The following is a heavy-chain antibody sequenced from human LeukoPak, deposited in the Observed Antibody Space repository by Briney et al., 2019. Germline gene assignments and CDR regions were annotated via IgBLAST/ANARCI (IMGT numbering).Heavy chain of an antibody. Sequence: SETLSLTCAVYGGSFSGYYWSWIRQPPGKGLEWIGKINHSGSTNYNPSLKSRVTISVETSKNQFSLKLKSVTAADTAVYYCARGGYYGSGNDFRFDPWGQGTLVTVSS. CDR2: INHSGST. CDR1: GGSFSGYY. V-gene: IGHV4-34*01. D-gene: IGHD3-10*01. J-gene: IGHJ5*02. CDR3: ARGGYYGSGNDFRFDP.